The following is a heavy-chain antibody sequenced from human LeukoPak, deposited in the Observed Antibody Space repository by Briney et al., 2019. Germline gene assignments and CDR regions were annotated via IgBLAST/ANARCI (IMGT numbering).Heavy chain of an antibody. V-gene: IGHV4-59*01. CDR3: ARGDPSGRPGIAFDY. D-gene: IGHD1-26*01. Sequence: SETLSLTCTVSGGSISNNYWSWIRQPPGKGLEWIGYFHDSESTNYNPSLKSRVTISGDTSKNQFSLKLSSVTAADTAVYYCARGDPSGRPGIAFDYWGQGTLVTVSS. J-gene: IGHJ4*02. CDR1: GGSISNNY. CDR2: FHDSEST.